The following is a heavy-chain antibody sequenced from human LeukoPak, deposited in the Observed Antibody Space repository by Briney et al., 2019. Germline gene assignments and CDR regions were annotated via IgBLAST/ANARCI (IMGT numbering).Heavy chain of an antibody. Sequence: GGSLRLSRAASGFTFSSYAMSWVRQAPGKGLEWVSAISGSGGSTYYADSVKGRFTISRDNSKNTLYLQMNSLRAEDTAVYYCAKDPWDSSGYTRDAFDIWGQGTMVTVSS. CDR2: ISGSGGST. J-gene: IGHJ3*02. CDR3: AKDPWDSSGYTRDAFDI. CDR1: GFTFSSYA. V-gene: IGHV3-23*01. D-gene: IGHD3-22*01.